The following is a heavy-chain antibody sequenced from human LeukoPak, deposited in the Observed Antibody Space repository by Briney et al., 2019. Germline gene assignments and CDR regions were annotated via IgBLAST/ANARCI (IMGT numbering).Heavy chain of an antibody. CDR1: GFTFSSYA. J-gene: IGHJ5*02. CDR3: AKDLRFEVHRRRFDP. V-gene: IGHV3-23*01. Sequence: GGSLRLSCAASGFTFSSYAMSWVRQAPGKGLEWVSAISGSGGSTYYADSVKGRFTISRDNSKNTLYLQMNSLRAEDTAVYYCAKDLRFEVHRRRFDPWGQGTLVTVSS. D-gene: IGHD3-10*01. CDR2: ISGSGGST.